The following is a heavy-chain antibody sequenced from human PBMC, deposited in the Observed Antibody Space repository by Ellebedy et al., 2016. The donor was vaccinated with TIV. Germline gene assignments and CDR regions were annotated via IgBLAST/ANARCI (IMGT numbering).Heavy chain of an antibody. Sequence: ASVKVSCXASGYTFTSYYMHWVRQAPGQGLEWMGIINPSGGSTSYAQKFQGRVTMTRDTSTSTVYMELSSLRSEDTAVYYCARGSRLLYGSGSYVALLASFDYWGQGTLVTVSS. CDR3: ARGSRLLYGSGSYVALLASFDY. V-gene: IGHV1-46*01. CDR2: INPSGGST. D-gene: IGHD3-10*01. J-gene: IGHJ4*02. CDR1: GYTFTSYY.